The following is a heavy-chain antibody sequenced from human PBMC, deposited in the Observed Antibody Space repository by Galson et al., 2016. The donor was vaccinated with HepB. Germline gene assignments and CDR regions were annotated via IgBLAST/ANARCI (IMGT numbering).Heavy chain of an antibody. CDR3: ASPSGRFSVHTFDL. D-gene: IGHD1-26*01. V-gene: IGHV3-11*06. J-gene: IGHJ3*01. CDR1: GFTFSTYA. Sequence: SLRLSCAGSGFTFSTYAMSWIRQAPGKGLEWVSYISPTSNDINFADSVVGRFSISRDNAKISLYLQMNTLGAEDTAVYYCASPSGRFSVHTFDLWGQGTMVTVSS. CDR2: ISPTSNDI.